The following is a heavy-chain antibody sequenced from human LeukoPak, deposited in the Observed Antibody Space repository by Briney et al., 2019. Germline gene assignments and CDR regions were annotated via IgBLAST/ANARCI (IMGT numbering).Heavy chain of an antibody. CDR1: GGSISSYY. CDR2: IHTSGNT. V-gene: IGHV4-4*07. CDR3: ARAMVVTRSIFDY. J-gene: IGHJ4*02. D-gene: IGHD4-23*01. Sequence: SETLSLTCTVSGGSISSYYWSWIRQPAGKGLEWIGRIHTSGNTDYNPSLKSRVTMSIDTSKNQFSLKLRSVTAADTAVYYCARAMVVTRSIFDYWGQGTLVTVSS.